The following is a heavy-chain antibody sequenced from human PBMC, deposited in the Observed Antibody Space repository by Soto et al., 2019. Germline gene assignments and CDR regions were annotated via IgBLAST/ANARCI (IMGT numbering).Heavy chain of an antibody. V-gene: IGHV3-23*01. J-gene: IGHJ4*02. CDR1: AFTFNTYA. D-gene: IGHD6-19*01. CDR2: ISGSGGTT. Sequence: PGGSLRLSCAAAAFTFNTYAMTWVRQAPGKGLEWGSAISGSGGTTYYADSVKGRVTISRDNSKNTLFLEMNSLRADDQAVYYCAKGLVGASLYYFNYWGQATPVTVSS. CDR3: AKGLVGASLYYFNY.